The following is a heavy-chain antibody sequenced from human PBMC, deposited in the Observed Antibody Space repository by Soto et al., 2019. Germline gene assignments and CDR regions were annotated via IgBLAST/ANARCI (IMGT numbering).Heavy chain of an antibody. Sequence: SETLSLTCAVYGGSFSGYYWSWIRQPPGKGLEWIGEINHSGSTNYNPSLKSRVTISVETSKNQFSLKLSSVTAADTAVYYCARFSVAGTDYWGQGTLVTVSS. CDR1: GGSFSGYY. D-gene: IGHD6-19*01. CDR2: INHSGST. CDR3: ARFSVAGTDY. V-gene: IGHV4-34*01. J-gene: IGHJ4*02.